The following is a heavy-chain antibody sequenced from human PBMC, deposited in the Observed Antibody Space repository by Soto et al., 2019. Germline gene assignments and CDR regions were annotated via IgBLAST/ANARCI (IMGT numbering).Heavy chain of an antibody. CDR1: GGSISSGGYY. CDR2: IYYSGST. J-gene: IGHJ1*01. Sequence: PSETLSLTCTVSGGSISSGGYYWGWFRQPPGKGLEWIGSIYYSGSTYYNPSLKSRVTISLDTSKNRFSLNLSSVTAADTAVYYCAGQCLGQQLEYFQHWGQGTLVTVSS. D-gene: IGHD6-13*01. V-gene: IGHV4-39*01. CDR3: AGQCLGQQLEYFQH.